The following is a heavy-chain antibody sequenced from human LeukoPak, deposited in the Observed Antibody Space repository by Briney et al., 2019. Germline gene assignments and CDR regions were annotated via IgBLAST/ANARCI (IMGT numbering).Heavy chain of an antibody. V-gene: IGHV4-59*08. CDR2: IYYSGST. Sequence: SETLSLTCTVSGCSISSYCWSWIRQPPGKGLEWIGYIYYSGSTNYNPSLKSRVTISVDTSKNQFSLKLSSVTAADTAVYYCARHFLWFGELMAFDYWGQGTPVTVSS. CDR3: ARHFLWFGELMAFDY. CDR1: GCSISSYC. D-gene: IGHD3-10*01. J-gene: IGHJ4*02.